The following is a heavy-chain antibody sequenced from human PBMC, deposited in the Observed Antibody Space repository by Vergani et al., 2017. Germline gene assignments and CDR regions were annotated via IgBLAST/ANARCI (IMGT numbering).Heavy chain of an antibody. J-gene: IGHJ6*03. Sequence: QVQLVQSGAEVKKPGSSVTVSCKASGGTFSSYAISWVRPAPGQGLEWMGGIIPIFGTANYAQKFQCRVTITADESTSTAYMELSSLRSEDTAVYYCASITLGYCSSTSCYTRGGGFDYMDVWGKGTTVTVSS. CDR3: ASITLGYCSSTSCYTRGGGFDYMDV. D-gene: IGHD2-2*02. V-gene: IGHV1-69*01. CDR2: IIPIFGTA. CDR1: GGTFSSYA.